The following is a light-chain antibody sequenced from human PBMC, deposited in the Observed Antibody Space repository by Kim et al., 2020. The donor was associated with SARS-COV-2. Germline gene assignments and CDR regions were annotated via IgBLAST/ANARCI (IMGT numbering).Light chain of an antibody. Sequence: SPGSRATLSCRASQSVSSNLAWYQQTPGQAPRLLIYGASTRATGIPARFSGSGSGTEFTLTISSLQSEDFAVYYRQQYNNWPAGSFGGGTKVDIK. V-gene: IGKV3-15*01. J-gene: IGKJ4*01. CDR1: QSVSSN. CDR3: QQYNNWPAGS. CDR2: GAS.